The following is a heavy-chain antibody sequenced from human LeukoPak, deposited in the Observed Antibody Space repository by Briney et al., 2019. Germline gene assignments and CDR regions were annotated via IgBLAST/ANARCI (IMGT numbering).Heavy chain of an antibody. CDR2: INPNSGGT. V-gene: IGHV1-2*02. Sequence: GASVKVSCKAAGYTFTGYYMHWVRQAPGQGLEWMGWINPNSGGTKYAQKFQGRVTMTRDTSISTAYMELSRLRSDDTAVYYCARGEVLLWFGELGFDPWGQGTLVTVSS. CDR1: GYTFTGYY. CDR3: ARGEVLLWFGELGFDP. D-gene: IGHD3-10*01. J-gene: IGHJ5*02.